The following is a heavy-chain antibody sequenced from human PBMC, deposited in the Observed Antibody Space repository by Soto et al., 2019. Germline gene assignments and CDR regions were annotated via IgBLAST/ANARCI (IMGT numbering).Heavy chain of an antibody. Sequence: EVQLVESGGGLVQPGRSLRLSCAASGFTFDDYAMHWVRQVPGKGLEWVSGITWNSGRADYADSVKGRFTISRDNAKNSLYLQMNNVRAEDTAFYYCVKAPYIEYSSGWVYFEYWAREPWSPSPQ. CDR1: GFTFDDYA. V-gene: IGHV3-9*01. CDR3: VKAPYIEYSSGWVYFEY. CDR2: ITWNSGRA. J-gene: IGHJ4*02. D-gene: IGHD6-19*01.